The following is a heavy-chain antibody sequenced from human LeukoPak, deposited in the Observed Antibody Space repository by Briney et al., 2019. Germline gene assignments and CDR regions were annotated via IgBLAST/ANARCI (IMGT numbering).Heavy chain of an antibody. V-gene: IGHV4-39*07. D-gene: IGHD6-6*01. CDR2: IYYSGST. CDR1: GGSISSSSYF. CDR3: AREKARPLSSSGSVDY. Sequence: SETLSLTCTVSGGSISSSSYFWGWIRQPPGKGLEWIGSIYYSGSTYYNPSLESRVTISVDTPKNQFSLKLSSVTAADTAVYYCAREKARPLSSSGSVDYWGQGTLVTVSS. J-gene: IGHJ4*02.